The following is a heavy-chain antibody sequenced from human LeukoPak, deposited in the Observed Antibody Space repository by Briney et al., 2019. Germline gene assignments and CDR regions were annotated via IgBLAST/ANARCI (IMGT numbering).Heavy chain of an antibody. J-gene: IGHJ4*02. CDR3: ARPGIVATGAFDC. CDR1: GGSVSSSGYY. CDR2: IYYSGST. V-gene: IGHV4-39*01. D-gene: IGHD6-13*01. Sequence: SETLSLTCTVSGGSVSSSGYYWGWIRPPPGKGLEWIGSIYYSGSTYYNPSLKSRVSISVDTSKNQFSLNLTSVTAADTAVYFCARPGIVATGAFDCWGQGTLVTVSS.